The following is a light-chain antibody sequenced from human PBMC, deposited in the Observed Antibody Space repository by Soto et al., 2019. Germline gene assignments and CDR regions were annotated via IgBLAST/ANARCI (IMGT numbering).Light chain of an antibody. J-gene: IGKJ4*01. CDR3: QQFNSYLLT. CDR2: DAS. Sequence: AIQLTQSPSSLSASVGDRVTITCRASEDIASALAWYQQRPGKTPTLLIYDASNLESGVPSRFTGSGSGTDFTITISSLQPEDFATYYCQQFNSYLLTFGGGTKVEI. CDR1: EDIASA. V-gene: IGKV1-13*02.